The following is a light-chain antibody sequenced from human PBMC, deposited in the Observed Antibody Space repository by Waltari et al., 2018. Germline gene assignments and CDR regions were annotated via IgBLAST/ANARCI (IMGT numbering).Light chain of an antibody. CDR2: EIS. CDR1: SSDVGVYNY. CDR3: SSFTRSSTFV. J-gene: IGLJ3*02. Sequence: QSALTQPASVSGSPGQSITISCTGTSSDVGVYNYVSWYHQLPGKVPKLMIYEISKRPAGGSNRFSGSKSGYTASLTISGLQAEDEADYYCSSFTRSSTFVFGGGTKVTVL. V-gene: IGLV2-14*03.